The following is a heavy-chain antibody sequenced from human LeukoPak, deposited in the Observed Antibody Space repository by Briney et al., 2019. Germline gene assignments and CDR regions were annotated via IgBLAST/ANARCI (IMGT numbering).Heavy chain of an antibody. CDR1: GFTFSRHA. Sequence: GGSLRLSCAASGFTFSRHAMHWVRQAPGKGLEWVAVISYDGSKKYYADAVKGRFTISRDNSKNTLYLQMNSLRAEDTAVYYCARERAATSGMDVWGQGTTVTVSS. CDR2: ISYDGSKK. J-gene: IGHJ6*02. CDR3: ARERAATSGMDV. V-gene: IGHV3-30-3*01. D-gene: IGHD5-12*01.